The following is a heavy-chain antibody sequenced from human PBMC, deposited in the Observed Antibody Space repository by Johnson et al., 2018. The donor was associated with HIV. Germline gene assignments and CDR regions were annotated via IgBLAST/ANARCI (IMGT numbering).Heavy chain of an antibody. J-gene: IGHJ3*02. D-gene: IGHD3-10*01. CDR3: AKGMGLSIGELSDAFDI. V-gene: IGHV3-13*01. CDR2: IGTAGDT. Sequence: VQLVESGGGVVQPGRSLRLSCAASGFTFSSYDMHWVRQATGKGLEWVSAIGTAGDTYYPGSVKGRFTISRDNSKNTLNLQMNSLRPEDTAVYYCAKGMGLSIGELSDAFDIWGQGTM. CDR1: GFTFSSYD.